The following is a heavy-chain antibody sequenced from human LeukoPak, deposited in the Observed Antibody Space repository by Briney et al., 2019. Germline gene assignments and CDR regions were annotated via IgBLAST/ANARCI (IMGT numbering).Heavy chain of an antibody. Sequence: GRSLRLSCAASGFTFSSYGMHWVRQAPGKGLEWVAVIWYDGSNKYYADSVKGRFTISRDNSKNTLYLQMNSLRAEVTAVYYCARDALGYSYGDYWGQGTLVTVSS. D-gene: IGHD5-18*01. J-gene: IGHJ4*02. CDR3: ARDALGYSYGDY. V-gene: IGHV3-33*01. CDR1: GFTFSSYG. CDR2: IWYDGSNK.